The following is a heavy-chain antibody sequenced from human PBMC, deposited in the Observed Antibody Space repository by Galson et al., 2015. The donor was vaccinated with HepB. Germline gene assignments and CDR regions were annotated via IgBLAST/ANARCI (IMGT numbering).Heavy chain of an antibody. J-gene: IGHJ4*02. Sequence: SLRLSCAASASTFRGHGMYWVRQAPGKGLEWVATICNDGSKDYYADSVKGRFTITRNNSKNTLYLQMNSLRVEDTAVYYCARFYGAYRALDCWRKRTLVNVSS. D-gene: IGHD4-17*01. CDR1: ASTFRGHG. CDR2: ICNDGSKD. V-gene: IGHV3-33*07. CDR3: ARFYGAYRALDC.